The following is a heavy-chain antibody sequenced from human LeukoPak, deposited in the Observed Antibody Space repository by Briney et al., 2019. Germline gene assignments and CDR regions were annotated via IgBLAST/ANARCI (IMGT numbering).Heavy chain of an antibody. J-gene: IGHJ4*02. CDR2: FYYSGST. Sequence: SETLSLTCNVSGAPIRGSSYYWGWIRQAPGKGLEWIGSFYYSGSTYYNPSLKSRVTISLDTSNNQFSLKLTSVTAADTAVYYCAKAQSRGYSCGPFDYWGQGTLVTVSS. CDR3: AKAQSRGYSCGPFDY. D-gene: IGHD5-18*01. CDR1: GAPIRGSSYY. V-gene: IGHV4-39*07.